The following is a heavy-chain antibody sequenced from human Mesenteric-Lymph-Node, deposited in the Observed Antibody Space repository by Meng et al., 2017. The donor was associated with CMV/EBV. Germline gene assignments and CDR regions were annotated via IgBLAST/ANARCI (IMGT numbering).Heavy chain of an antibody. CDR1: GFTFSSYS. CDR2: ISSSSSYI. J-gene: IGHJ4*02. Sequence: GGSLRLSCAASGFTFSSYSMNWVRQAPEKGLEWVSSISSSSSYIYYADSVKGRFTISRDNAKNSVFLQMNSLGAEDTAVYYCASLEVPTDFWGQGTLVTVSS. D-gene: IGHD5-24*01. CDR3: ASLEVPTDF. V-gene: IGHV3-21*01.